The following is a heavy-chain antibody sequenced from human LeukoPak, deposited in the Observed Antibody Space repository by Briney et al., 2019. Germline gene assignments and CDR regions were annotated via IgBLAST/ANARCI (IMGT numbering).Heavy chain of an antibody. CDR3: ARRQVGAPFDY. J-gene: IGHJ4*02. CDR1: GYSISSGYY. V-gene: IGHV4-38-2*01. CDR2: IYHSGST. Sequence: SETLSLXCAVSGYSISSGYYWGWIRQPPGKGLDWIGSIYHSGSTYYNPSLKSRVTISVDTSKNQFSLKLSSVTAADTAVYYCARRQVGAPFDYWGQGTLVTVSS. D-gene: IGHD4/OR15-4a*01.